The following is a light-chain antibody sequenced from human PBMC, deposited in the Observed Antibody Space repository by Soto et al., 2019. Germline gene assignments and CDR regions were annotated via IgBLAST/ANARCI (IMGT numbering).Light chain of an antibody. CDR1: SSKIGAGYP. J-gene: IGLJ1*01. CDR3: LSYDSSLSGYV. CDR2: GNT. Sequence: QSVLTQPPSVSGAPGQRITISCTGSSSKIGAGYPVHWYQQLPGTAPKLLFFGNTIRPSGVPDRFSGSRSGLAITGLQAEDEADYYCLSYDSSLSGYVFGTGSKVTVL. V-gene: IGLV1-40*01.